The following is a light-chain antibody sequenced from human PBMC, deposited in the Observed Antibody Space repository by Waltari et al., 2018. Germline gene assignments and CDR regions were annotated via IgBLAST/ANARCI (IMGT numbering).Light chain of an antibody. V-gene: IGLV2-23*02. Sequence: TVSCTGTSSDVGSYNLVSWFQQYPDTAPKLIIFEVNKRPSGVSNRFSGSKSGNTASLTISGLQAGDEADYYCCSYAGSGIYVFGTGAKVTVL. CDR3: CSYAGSGIYV. CDR1: SSDVGSYNL. J-gene: IGLJ1*01. CDR2: EVN.